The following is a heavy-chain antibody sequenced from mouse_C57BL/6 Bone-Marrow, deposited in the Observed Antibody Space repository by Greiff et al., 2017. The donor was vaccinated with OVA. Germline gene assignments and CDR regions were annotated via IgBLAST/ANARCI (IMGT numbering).Heavy chain of an antibody. Sequence: VQLQQPGAELVMPGASVKLSCKASGYTFTSYWMHWVKQRPGQGLEWIGEIDPSDSYTNYNQKFKGKSTLTVDKSSSTAYMQLSSLTSEDSAVYYCARRGHYYGSSSFAYWGQGTLVTVSA. J-gene: IGHJ3*01. CDR3: ARRGHYYGSSSFAY. CDR2: IDPSDSYT. CDR1: GYTFTSYW. D-gene: IGHD1-1*01. V-gene: IGHV1-69*01.